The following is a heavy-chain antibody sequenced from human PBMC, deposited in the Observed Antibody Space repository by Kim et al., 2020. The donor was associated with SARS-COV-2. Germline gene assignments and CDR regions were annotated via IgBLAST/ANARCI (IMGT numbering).Heavy chain of an antibody. CDR1: GYTFTSYY. D-gene: IGHD3-10*01. Sequence: ASVKVSCKAFGYTFTSYYMHWVRQAPGQGLEWMGIINPSGGSTSYAQKFQGRVTMTRDTSTSTVYMELSSLRSEDTAVYYCARESEINAGSGSYYNEYYYYGMDVWGQGTTVTVSS. V-gene: IGHV1-46*01. J-gene: IGHJ6*02. CDR2: INPSGGST. CDR3: ARESEINAGSGSYYNEYYYYGMDV.